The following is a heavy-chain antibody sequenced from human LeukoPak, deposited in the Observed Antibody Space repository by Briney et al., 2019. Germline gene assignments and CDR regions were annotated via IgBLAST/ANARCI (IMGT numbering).Heavy chain of an antibody. CDR1: GGSISSYY. Sequence: PSETLSLTCTVSGGSISSYYWGWIRQPAGKGLEWIGRIYTSGSTNYNPSLKSRVTMSVDTSKNQFSLKLSSVTAADTAVYYCARVVITGSQQFFDYWGQGTLVTVSS. J-gene: IGHJ4*02. D-gene: IGHD1-20*01. CDR2: IYTSGST. V-gene: IGHV4-4*07. CDR3: ARVVITGSQQFFDY.